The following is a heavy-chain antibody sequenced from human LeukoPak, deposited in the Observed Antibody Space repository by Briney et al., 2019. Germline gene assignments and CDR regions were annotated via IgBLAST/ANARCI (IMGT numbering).Heavy chain of an antibody. J-gene: IGHJ3*02. CDR3: ARDRSSGWQGTFDI. CDR1: GVSVSSSDYY. Sequence: SQTLSLTCIVSGVSVSSSDYYWSWVRQPPGKGLEWIGYIYYSGSTNYSPSLKSRVTISVDTSKNQFSLKLSSVTAADTAVYYCARDRSSGWQGTFDIWGQGTMVTVSS. D-gene: IGHD6-19*01. CDR2: IYYSGST. V-gene: IGHV4-61*08.